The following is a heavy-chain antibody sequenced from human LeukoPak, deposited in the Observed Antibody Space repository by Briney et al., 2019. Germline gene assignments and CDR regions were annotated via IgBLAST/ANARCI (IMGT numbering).Heavy chain of an antibody. J-gene: IGHJ4*02. CDR3: ARDRLAATGLFDY. CDR1: GHSFDDYG. D-gene: IGHD6-13*01. V-gene: IGHV3-20*04. Sequence: GGSLRLSCAVSGHSFDDYGMSWVRQAPGKGLEWVSGINWDGGSAAYADSVKGRFTISRDNAKNSLYLQMNSLRTEDTAFYYCARDRLAATGLFDYWGQGTLVTVSS. CDR2: INWDGGSA.